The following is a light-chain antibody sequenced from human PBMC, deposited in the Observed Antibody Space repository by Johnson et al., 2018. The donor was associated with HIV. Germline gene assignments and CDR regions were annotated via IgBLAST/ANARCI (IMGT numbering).Light chain of an antibody. Sequence: QSVLTQPPSVSAAPGQRVTISCSESSSNIGNDSVSWYQQLPGTAPELLIYENNKRPSGIPDRFSGSKSGTSATLGITGLQTENEADYYCGTWDSSLSAYVFGIGTKVTVL. CDR1: SSNIGNDS. CDR3: GTWDSSLSAYV. J-gene: IGLJ1*01. CDR2: ENN. V-gene: IGLV1-51*01.